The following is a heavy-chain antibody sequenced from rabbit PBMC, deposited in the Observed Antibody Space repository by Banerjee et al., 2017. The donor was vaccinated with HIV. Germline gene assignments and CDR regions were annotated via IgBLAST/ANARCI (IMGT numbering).Heavy chain of an antibody. D-gene: IGHD7-1*01. V-gene: IGHV1S40*01. Sequence: QSLEESGGGLVQPEGSLTLTCTASGFSFSSSYWMCWVRQAPGKGLEWIGCIATNNDITYYASWAKGRFTISKTSSTTVTLQMTSLTVADTATYFCARDPGYPTTLWGQGTLVTVS. CDR3: ARDPGYPTTL. CDR1: GFSFSSSYW. CDR2: IATNNDIT. J-gene: IGHJ4*01.